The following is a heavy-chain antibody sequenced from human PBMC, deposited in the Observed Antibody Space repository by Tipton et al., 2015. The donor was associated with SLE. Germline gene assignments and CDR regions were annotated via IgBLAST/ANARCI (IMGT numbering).Heavy chain of an antibody. J-gene: IGHJ4*02. CDR2: ISWNSGSI. D-gene: IGHD5-12*01. Sequence: SLRLSCAASGFTFDDYAMHWVRQAPGKGLEWVSGISWNSGSIGYADSVKGRFTISRDNAKNSLYLQMNSLRAEDTALYYFAKAAVATSPFDYWGQGTLVTVSS. CDR3: AKAAVATSPFDY. CDR1: GFTFDDYA. V-gene: IGHV3-9*01.